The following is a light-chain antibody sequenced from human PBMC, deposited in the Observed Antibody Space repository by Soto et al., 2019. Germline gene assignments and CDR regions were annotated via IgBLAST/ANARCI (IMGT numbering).Light chain of an antibody. CDR1: QSISSW. V-gene: IGKV1-5*01. Sequence: DIQMTQSPPTLSASVGDRVTITCRASQSISSWLAWYQQKPGKAPKLLIYDASSLESGVPSRFSGSGSGTEFTLTISSLHPDDFATYYCQQYNSYSGTFGQG. CDR2: DAS. J-gene: IGKJ1*01. CDR3: QQYNSYSGT.